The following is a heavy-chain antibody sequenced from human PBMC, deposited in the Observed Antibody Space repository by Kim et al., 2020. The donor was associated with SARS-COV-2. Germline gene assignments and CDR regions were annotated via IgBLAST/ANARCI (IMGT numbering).Heavy chain of an antibody. D-gene: IGHD4-17*01. CDR3: AGYGRLMDV. J-gene: IGHJ6*02. CDR2: GSEQ. V-gene: IGHV3-7*03. Sequence: GSEQYTVESVKGRFTISRDNAKNTLYLQMNSLGAEDTAVYYCAGYGRLMDVWGQGTTVTVSS.